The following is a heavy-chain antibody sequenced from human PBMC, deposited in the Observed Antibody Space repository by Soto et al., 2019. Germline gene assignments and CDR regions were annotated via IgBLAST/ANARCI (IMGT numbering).Heavy chain of an antibody. V-gene: IGHV1-3*05. D-gene: IGHD6-19*01. CDR3: ARAVAVPADFDY. J-gene: IGHJ4*02. CDR1: GYTFTGYA. CDR2: INAGNGNT. Sequence: QVQLVQSGAEEKKPGASVKVSCKASGYTFTGYAMHWVRQAPGQRLEWMGWINAGNGNTKYSQKIQGRVTITRDTSASTAYMELSSLRSEDTAVYYCARAVAVPADFDYWGPGTLVTVSS.